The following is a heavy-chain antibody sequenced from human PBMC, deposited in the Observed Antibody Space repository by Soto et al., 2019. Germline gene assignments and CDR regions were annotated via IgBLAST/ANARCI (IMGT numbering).Heavy chain of an antibody. V-gene: IGHV3-11*06. J-gene: IGHJ4*02. CDR2: SSNSGSFT. D-gene: IGHD1-1*01. Sequence: RGSLRLSCAASGFTFSDHYMSWIRQAPGKGLEWIGYSSNSGSFTRYADSVKGRFSISRDNAKNSLYLQINSLRGDDTATYFCVRSGDNYNLLDYWGQGTPVTVSS. CDR1: GFTFSDHY. CDR3: VRSGDNYNLLDY.